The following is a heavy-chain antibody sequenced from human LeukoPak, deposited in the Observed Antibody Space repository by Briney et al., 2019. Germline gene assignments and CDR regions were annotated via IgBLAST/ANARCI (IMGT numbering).Heavy chain of an antibody. CDR3: ASRVPEYDYVWGSHSLSQGYFDY. V-gene: IGHV4-34*01. D-gene: IGHD3-16*01. Sequence: SETLSLTCAVYGGSFSGYYWSWIRQPPGKGLEWIGEINHSGSTNYNPSLKSRVTISVDTSKNQFSLKLSSVTAADTAVYYCASRVPEYDYVWGSHSLSQGYFDYWGQGTLVTVSS. CDR2: INHSGST. J-gene: IGHJ4*02. CDR1: GGSFSGYY.